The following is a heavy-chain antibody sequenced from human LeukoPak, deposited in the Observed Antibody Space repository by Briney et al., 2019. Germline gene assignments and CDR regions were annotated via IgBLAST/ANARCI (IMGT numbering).Heavy chain of an antibody. V-gene: IGHV3-23*01. J-gene: IGHJ5*02. CDR2: ISGSGGST. CDR1: GFTFSSYA. Sequence: HPGGSLRLSCAASGFTFSSYAMSWVRQAPGKGLEWVSAISGSGGSTYYADSVKGRFTISRDNFRNTLYLQMNYLRVDDTAIYYCTKPVGAPVRGWFDPWGQGTLVTVSS. D-gene: IGHD1-26*01. CDR3: TKPVGAPVRGWFDP.